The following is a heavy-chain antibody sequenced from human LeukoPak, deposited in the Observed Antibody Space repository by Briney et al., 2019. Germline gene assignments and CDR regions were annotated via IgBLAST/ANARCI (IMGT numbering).Heavy chain of an antibody. CDR2: LFYGGST. V-gene: IGHV4-39*01. Sequence: SXRYYWGWXRQXPGKGLEWIGSLFYGGSTYYNPSLKSRVTTSVDSSKNQFSLRLSSVTAADTAVYYCASSVAGTESFDYWGQGTLVTVSS. J-gene: IGHJ4*02. CDR3: ASSVAGTESFDY. CDR1: SXRYY. D-gene: IGHD6-19*01.